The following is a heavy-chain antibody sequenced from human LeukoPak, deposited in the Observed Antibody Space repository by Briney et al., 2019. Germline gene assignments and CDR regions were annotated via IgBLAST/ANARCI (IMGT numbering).Heavy chain of an antibody. D-gene: IGHD4-17*01. CDR1: GGTFSNYA. J-gene: IGHJ5*02. CDR3: ARDLDYDDYVGWFDP. V-gene: IGHV1-69*04. Sequence: SVKVSCKASGGTFSNYAISWVRQAPGQGLEWMGRIIPILGITNYAQKFQGRVTITADKSTNTAYMELTSLRAEDTAVYCCARDLDYDDYVGWFDPWGQGTLVTVSS. CDR2: IIPILGIT.